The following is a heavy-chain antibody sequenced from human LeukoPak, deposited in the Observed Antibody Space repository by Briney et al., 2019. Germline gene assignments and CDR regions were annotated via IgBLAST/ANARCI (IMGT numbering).Heavy chain of an antibody. CDR3: ARRLTQYDCFDP. J-gene: IGHJ5*02. D-gene: IGHD2-2*01. Sequence: SQTLSLTCAVSGDSVSSNSVTWNWIGQSPSRGLEWLGRTYYRSTWYNDYAVSVRGRITVNPDTSKNQFSLHLNSVTPEDTAVYYCARRLTQYDCFDPWGQGILVTVSS. CDR1: GDSVSSNSVT. V-gene: IGHV6-1*01. CDR2: TYYRSTWYN.